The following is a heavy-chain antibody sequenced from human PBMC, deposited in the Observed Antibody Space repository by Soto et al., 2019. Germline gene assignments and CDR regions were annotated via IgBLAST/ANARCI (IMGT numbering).Heavy chain of an antibody. D-gene: IGHD2-15*01. CDR3: ARGLVVATLVYKATEV. Sequence: VGSLRLSCASSVVTFSDYYMSCIRHSPGKWLEWVSYISSSSSYTNYADSVKGRFTISRDNAKNSLYLQMNSLRAEDTAVYYCARGLVVATLVYKATEVWGQGTTV. CDR1: VVTFSDYY. J-gene: IGHJ6*01. V-gene: IGHV3-11*06. CDR2: ISSSSSYT.